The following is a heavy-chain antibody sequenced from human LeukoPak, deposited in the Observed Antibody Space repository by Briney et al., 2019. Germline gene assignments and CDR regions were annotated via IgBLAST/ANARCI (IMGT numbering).Heavy chain of an antibody. CDR2: IHASGSA. CDR1: CGSMIIYY. D-gene: IGHD1-26*01. J-gene: IGHJ4*02. V-gene: IGHV4-59*13. CDR3: ARDIRVVGATHYFDY. Sequence: PSETLSLTCTVSCGSMIIYYWRCLRQSPGKGLEGIVQIHASGSANYNPSLKSRVAMSLDASKNQFSLKVSSVTAADTAIYYCARDIRVVGATHYFDYWGQGSLVTVSS.